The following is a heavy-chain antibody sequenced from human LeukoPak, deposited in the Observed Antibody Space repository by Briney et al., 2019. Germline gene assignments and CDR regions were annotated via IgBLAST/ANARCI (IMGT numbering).Heavy chain of an antibody. D-gene: IGHD2-2*01. CDR2: INHSGST. J-gene: IGHJ5*02. CDR1: GGSFSGYY. V-gene: IGHV4-34*01. CDR3: ARGAQSLGDCSSTSCYVRWFDP. Sequence: PSETLSLTCAVYGGSFSGYYWSWIRRPPGKGLEWIGEINHSGSTNYNPSLKSRVTISVDTSKNQFSLKLSSVTAADTAVYYCARGAQSLGDCSSTSCYVRWFDPWGQGTLVTVSS.